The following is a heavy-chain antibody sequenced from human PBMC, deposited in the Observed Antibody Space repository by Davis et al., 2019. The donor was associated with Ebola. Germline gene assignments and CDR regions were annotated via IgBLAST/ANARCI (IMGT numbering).Heavy chain of an antibody. V-gene: IGHV5-51*01. D-gene: IGHD3-16*01. CDR2: IYPGDSDT. CDR3: ARGSGYDYVWGGGNYYYYYGMDV. CDR1: GYSFTTFW. J-gene: IGHJ6*02. Sequence: KVSCKGSGYSFTTFWIGWVRQMPGQGLEWMGIIYPGDSDTRYSPSFQGQVTISADKSINIAYLQWSSLKASDTAMYYCARGSGYDYVWGGGNYYYYYGMDVWGQGTTVTVSS.